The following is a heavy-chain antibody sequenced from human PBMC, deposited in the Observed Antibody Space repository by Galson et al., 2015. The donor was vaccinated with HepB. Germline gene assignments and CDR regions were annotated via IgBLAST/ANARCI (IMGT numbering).Heavy chain of an antibody. CDR2: IKQDGSAT. CDR3: ARHYYHSSGYCFHFDY. D-gene: IGHD3-22*01. J-gene: IGHJ4*02. V-gene: IGHV3-7*03. CDR1: GFTFSKFW. Sequence: SLRLSCAASGFTFSKFWVSWVRQAPGKGLEWVASIKQDGSATYYVDSVKGRFTISRDNAKNSLYLQMNDLRVEDTAVYHCARHYYHSSGYCFHFDYWGQGTLVTVSS.